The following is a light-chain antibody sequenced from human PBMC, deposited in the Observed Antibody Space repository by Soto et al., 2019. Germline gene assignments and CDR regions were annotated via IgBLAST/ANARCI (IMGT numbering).Light chain of an antibody. Sequence: QSVLAQPASVSGSPGQSITISCTGTSSDIGHYDYVSWYQQHPGKAPKLMIYHVTYRPSGVSNRYSGSKSGNSAPLTISGLQADDEADYYCCSLTTSHTYVFGSGTKVTV. CDR3: CSLTTSHTYV. J-gene: IGLJ1*01. CDR2: HVT. CDR1: SSDIGHYDY. V-gene: IGLV2-14*03.